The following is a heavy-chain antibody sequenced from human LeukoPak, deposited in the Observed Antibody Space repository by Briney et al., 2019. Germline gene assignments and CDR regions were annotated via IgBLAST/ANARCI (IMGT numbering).Heavy chain of an antibody. D-gene: IGHD5-18*01. J-gene: IGHJ4*02. CDR3: AKGYSYGPSKYYFDY. CDR1: GFTFSSYA. CDR2: ISGSGGST. V-gene: IGHV3-23*01. Sequence: PGGSLRLSCAASGFTFSSYAMSWVRQAPGKGLEWVSAISGSGGSTYYADSVKGRLTISRDNSKNTLYLQMNSLRAEDTAVYYCAKGYSYGPSKYYFDYWGQGTLVTVSS.